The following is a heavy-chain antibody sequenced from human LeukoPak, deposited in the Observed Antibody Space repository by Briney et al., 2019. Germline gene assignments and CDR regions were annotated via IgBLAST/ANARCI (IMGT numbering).Heavy chain of an antibody. CDR1: GGSINTYY. Sequence: SETLSLTCSVSGGSINTYYWSCIRQPPGKGLEWIGSIYYSGNTYYNPSLKSRVTISVDTSKNQFSLKLSSMTAADTAVYYCARHEERWLQLGSYFQHWGQGTLVTVSS. CDR2: IYYSGNT. J-gene: IGHJ1*01. D-gene: IGHD5-24*01. V-gene: IGHV4-39*01. CDR3: ARHEERWLQLGSYFQH.